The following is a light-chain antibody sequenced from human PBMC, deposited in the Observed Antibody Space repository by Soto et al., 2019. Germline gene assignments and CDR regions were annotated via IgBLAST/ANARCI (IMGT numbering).Light chain of an antibody. J-gene: IGKJ5*01. V-gene: IGKV3-11*01. CDR3: QQRGTSIT. Sequence: IVLTQSPATLSLWPGETAVLSCRASQTVNTYLSWYQRRPGQAPRLLIYDASKRVPGIPARFSGSGSGTDFTLTISSLEPEDFALYYCQQRGTSITFGQGTRLEIE. CDR1: QTVNTY. CDR2: DAS.